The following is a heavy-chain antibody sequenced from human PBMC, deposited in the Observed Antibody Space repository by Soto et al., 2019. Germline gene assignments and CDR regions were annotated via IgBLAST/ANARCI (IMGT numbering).Heavy chain of an antibody. J-gene: IGHJ4*02. CDR1: GFSFSNNW. CDR2: IDGDGSNI. CDR3: VRNSHGDD. D-gene: IGHD1-26*01. Sequence: EVQLVESGGGLVQPGGSLRLSCAASGFSFSNNWMHWVRQAPGKGLVWVARIDGDGSNIGYSASVRGRFTISRDNAKSTLYLQMNSLRGDDTALYYCVRNSHGDDWGQGTLASVSP. V-gene: IGHV3-74*01.